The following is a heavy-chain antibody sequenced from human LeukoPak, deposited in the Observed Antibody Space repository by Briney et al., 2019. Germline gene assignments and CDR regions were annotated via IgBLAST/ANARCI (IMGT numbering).Heavy chain of an antibody. CDR2: MNPNSGNR. Sequence: ASVKVSCKASGYTFTNYDINWVRQATGQGLEWMGWMNPNSGNRGYAQKFQGRVTMTRDTSISTAYMELSSLRSEDTAVYYCARAFLGYSFGYVGEDYWGQGTLVTVSS. CDR1: GYTFTNYD. CDR3: ARAFLGYSFGYVGEDY. J-gene: IGHJ4*02. V-gene: IGHV1-8*01. D-gene: IGHD5-18*01.